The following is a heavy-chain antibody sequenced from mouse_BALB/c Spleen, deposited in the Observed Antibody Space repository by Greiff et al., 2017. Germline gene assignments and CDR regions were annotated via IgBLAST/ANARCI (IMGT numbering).Heavy chain of an antibody. CDR1: GFAFSSYD. Sequence: EVQLVESGGGLVKPGGSLKLSCAASGFAFSSYDMSWVRQTPEKRLEWVAYISSGGGSTYYPDTVKGRFTISRDNAKNTLYLQMSSLKSEDTAMYYCARRGSSGYPAWFAYWGQGTLVTVSA. J-gene: IGHJ3*01. V-gene: IGHV5-12-1*01. D-gene: IGHD3-1*01. CDR2: ISSGGGST. CDR3: ARRGSSGYPAWFAY.